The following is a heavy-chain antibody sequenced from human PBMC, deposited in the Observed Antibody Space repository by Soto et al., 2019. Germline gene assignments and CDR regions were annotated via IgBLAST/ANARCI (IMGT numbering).Heavy chain of an antibody. CDR2: INAGNGNT. CDR1: GYTFTSYA. D-gene: IGHD2-15*01. CDR3: ARGPGGPDGPGDY. V-gene: IGHV1-3*01. J-gene: IGHJ4*02. Sequence: QVQLVQSGAEVKKPGASVKVSCKASGYTFTSYAMHWVRQAPGQRLEWMGWINAGNGNTKYSQNFQGRVTITRDKSESTAYMELSSLRSDETAAYYCARGPGGPDGPGDYWGQGALVTVSS.